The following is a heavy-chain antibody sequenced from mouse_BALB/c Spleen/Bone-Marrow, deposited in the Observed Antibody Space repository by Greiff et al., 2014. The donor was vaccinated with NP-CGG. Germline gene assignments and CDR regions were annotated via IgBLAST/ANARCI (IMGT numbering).Heavy chain of an antibody. D-gene: IGHD2-10*02. Sequence: EVQLQQSGPGLVKPSQSLSLACSVTGYSITSGYYWNWIRQFPGNKLEWVGYITYDGSNNYNPSHKNRISITRDTSKNQFFLKLNSVTTEDTATYYCARRGYGNLDYWGQGTTLTVSS. CDR2: ITYDGSN. CDR3: ARRGYGNLDY. V-gene: IGHV3-6*02. CDR1: GYSITSGYY. J-gene: IGHJ2*01.